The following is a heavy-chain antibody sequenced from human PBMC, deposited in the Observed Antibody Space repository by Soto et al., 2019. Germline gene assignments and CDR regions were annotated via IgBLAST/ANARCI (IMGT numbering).Heavy chain of an antibody. D-gene: IGHD2-15*01. CDR3: ARYRMASAEPFDY. CDR2: ISSTSGTT. J-gene: IGHJ4*02. CDR1: GFRFRTSS. Sequence: EVQLVESGGGLVQPGGSLRLSCAASGFRFRTSSMNWVRQSPGKGLEWVSYISSTSGTTHYADSVKGRFTIARDNAKNSLDLQMNSLRDEDTAVYYCARYRMASAEPFDYWGQGALVTVSS. V-gene: IGHV3-48*02.